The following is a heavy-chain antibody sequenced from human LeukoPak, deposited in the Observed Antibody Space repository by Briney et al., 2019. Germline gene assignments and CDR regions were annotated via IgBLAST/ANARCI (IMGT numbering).Heavy chain of an antibody. D-gene: IGHD2-2*01. CDR2: INTNTGNP. CDR3: ARAPGYCSSTSCYGGAFDI. CDR1: GYTFTSYA. Sequence: ASVKVSCEASGYTFTSYAMNWVRQAPGQGLEWMGWINTNTGNPTYAQGFTGRFVFSLDTSVSTAYLQISSLKAEDTAVYYCARAPGYCSSTSCYGGAFDIWGQGTMVTVSS. V-gene: IGHV7-4-1*02. J-gene: IGHJ3*02.